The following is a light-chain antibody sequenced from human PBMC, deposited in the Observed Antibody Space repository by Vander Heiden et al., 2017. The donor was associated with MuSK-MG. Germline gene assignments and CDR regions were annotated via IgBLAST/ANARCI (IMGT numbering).Light chain of an antibody. CDR1: QSVLYSSNNKNY. J-gene: IGKJ2*01. CDR2: WAS. Sequence: DTAMRQSPDPLSVSLCERATTYLNSSQSVLYSSNNKNYLAWYQQKPGQPPNLLIYWASTRESGVPDRFSGSGSGTDFTLTISSLQAEDVAVYYCEQYYSTPHTFGQGTKVEIK. CDR3: EQYYSTPHT. V-gene: IGKV4-1*01.